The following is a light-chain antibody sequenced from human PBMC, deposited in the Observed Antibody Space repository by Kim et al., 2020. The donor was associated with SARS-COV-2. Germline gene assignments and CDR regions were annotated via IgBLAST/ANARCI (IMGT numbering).Light chain of an antibody. V-gene: IGKV1-39*01. CDR3: QQSYNFPRT. J-gene: IGKJ1*01. CDR1: QSVSGW. CDR2: RTS. Sequence: SATVGDRVTITCRASQSVSGWLNWYQQRPGKAPHLLIYRTSTLQTGVPPRFSGSASGTDFTLTINTLQPEDFATYYCQQSYNFPRTFGQGTRVEIK.